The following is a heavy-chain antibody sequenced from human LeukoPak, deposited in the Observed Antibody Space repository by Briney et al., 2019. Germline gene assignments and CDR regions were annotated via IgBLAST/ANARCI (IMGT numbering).Heavy chain of an antibody. D-gene: IGHD3-10*02. CDR1: GYSFTTYW. J-gene: IGHJ5*02. CDR3: ARYGRGVGASRDWFDP. Sequence: GESLKISCKGSGYSFTTYWIDWVRQLPGKGLEWMGIIYPGDSDTRYSPSFQGQVTISADKSISTAYLQWNSLKASDTAIYYCARYGRGVGASRDWFDPWGQGTLVTVSS. V-gene: IGHV5-51*01. CDR2: IYPGDSDT.